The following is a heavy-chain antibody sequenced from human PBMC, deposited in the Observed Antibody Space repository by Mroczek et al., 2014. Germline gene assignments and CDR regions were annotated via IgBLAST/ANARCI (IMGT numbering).Heavy chain of an antibody. J-gene: IGHJ6*02. Sequence: QVQLQQWGPGLVKPSQTLSLTCTVSGGSISSGGYYWSWIRQHPGKGLEWIGYIYYSGSTYYNPSLKSRVTISVDTSKNQFSLKLSSVTAADTAVYYCARDHLSYCSSTSCTLGVDYYYYGMDVWGQGTTVTVSS. D-gene: IGHD2-2*01. CDR3: ARDHLSYCSSTSCTLGVDYYYYGMDV. V-gene: IGHV4-31*03. CDR1: GGSISSGGYY. CDR2: IYYSGST.